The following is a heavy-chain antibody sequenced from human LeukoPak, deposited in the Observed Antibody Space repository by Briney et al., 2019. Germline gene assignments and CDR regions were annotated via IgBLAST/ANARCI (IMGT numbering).Heavy chain of an antibody. J-gene: IGHJ4*02. V-gene: IGHV4-59*08. CDR3: ARLGPVAGKSYLGY. CDR2: IYYSGST. Sequence: SGTLSLTCTVSLGSLSSYYWSSIRQTPGKGVERIGYIYYSGSTDYNPSLKSRVTISVDTSKNQFSLKLSSVTAADTAVYYCARLGPVAGKSYLGYWGQGTLVTVSS. CDR1: LGSLSSYY. D-gene: IGHD6-19*01.